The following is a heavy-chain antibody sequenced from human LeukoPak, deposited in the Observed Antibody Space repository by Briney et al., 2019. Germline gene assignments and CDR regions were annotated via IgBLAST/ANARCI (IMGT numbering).Heavy chain of an antibody. V-gene: IGHV1-18*01. CDR3: AGPYDSSGYYYLVK. D-gene: IGHD3-22*01. CDR2: ISAYNGNT. CDR1: GYTFTSYG. J-gene: IGHJ4*02. Sequence: ASVKVSCKASGYTFTSYGISSVRQAPGQGLEWMGWISAYNGNTNYAQKLQGRVTMTTDTSTSTAYMELRSLRSDDTAVYYCAGPYDSSGYYYLVKWGQGTLVTVSS.